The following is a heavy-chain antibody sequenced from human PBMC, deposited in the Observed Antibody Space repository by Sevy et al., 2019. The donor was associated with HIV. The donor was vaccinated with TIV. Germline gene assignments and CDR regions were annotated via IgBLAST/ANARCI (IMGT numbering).Heavy chain of an antibody. CDR3: ARKYDSSGYFDY. CDR2: ISGSGGSGDKT. V-gene: IGHV3-23*01. J-gene: IGHJ4*02. D-gene: IGHD3-22*01. CDR1: GFTFSSYA. Sequence: GGSLRLSCAASGFTFSSYAMNWVRQAPGKGLEWVSGISGSGGSGDKTNYADAVKGRFNISRDDSKNSLYLQLNSLRAEDTAMYYCARKYDSSGYFDYWGQGTLVTVSS.